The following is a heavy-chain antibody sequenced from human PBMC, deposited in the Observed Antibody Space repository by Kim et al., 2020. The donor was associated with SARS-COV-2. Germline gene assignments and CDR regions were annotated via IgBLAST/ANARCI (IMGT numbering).Heavy chain of an antibody. J-gene: IGHJ4*02. D-gene: IGHD3-9*01. CDR1: GFTFSSYW. CDR3: ARDSYDILTGYHPHFDY. V-gene: IGHV3-7*03. Sequence: GGSLRLSCAASGFTFSSYWMSWVRQAPGKGLEWVANIKQDGSEKYYVDSVKGRFTISRDNAKNSLYLQMNSLRAEDTAVYYCARDSYDILTGYHPHFDYWGQGTLVTVSS. CDR2: IKQDGSEK.